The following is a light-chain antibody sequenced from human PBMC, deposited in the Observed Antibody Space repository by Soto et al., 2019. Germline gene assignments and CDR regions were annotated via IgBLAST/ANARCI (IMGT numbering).Light chain of an antibody. CDR1: QNVNSN. V-gene: IGKV3-15*01. J-gene: IGKJ5*01. CDR2: GAY. CDR3: QQYNSWPPIT. Sequence: EIVMTQSPGTLSLSPGETATLSCRASQNVNSNLAWYQQKPGQPPRLLIYGAYTRATGVPARFSGSGSGTEFTLTINSLQSEDFAVYYCQQYNSWPPITFGQGTRLEIK.